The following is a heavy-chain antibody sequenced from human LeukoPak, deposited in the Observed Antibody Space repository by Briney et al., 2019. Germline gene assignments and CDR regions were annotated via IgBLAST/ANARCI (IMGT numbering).Heavy chain of an antibody. CDR1: GGSISELNYY. V-gene: IGHV4-39*01. Sequence: SETLSLTCSVSGGSISELNYYWGWIRQPPGKGLEWSGNIYYSGSTYNNPSLESRVVISVDASRNQFSLKLPSVTATDTAVYYCARQGVVGATGFDFWGQGILVTVSS. J-gene: IGHJ4*02. CDR2: IYYSGST. CDR3: ARQGVVGATGFDF. D-gene: IGHD1-26*01.